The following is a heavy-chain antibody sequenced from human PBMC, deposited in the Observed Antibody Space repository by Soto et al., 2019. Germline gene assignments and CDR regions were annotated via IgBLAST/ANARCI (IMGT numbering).Heavy chain of an antibody. CDR2: ITYDGSNQ. CDR1: GFIFSSYT. D-gene: IGHD1-26*01. V-gene: IGHV3-30-3*01. CDR3: ARAPSGNYHEFDY. Sequence: GGSLRLSCAASGFIFSSYTMHWVRQAPGKGLEWVGVITYDGSNQYCAGSVKCRFTISRDNSRNMLFLQMNSLRPDDTAVYYCARAPSGNYHEFDYWGQGTLVTVSS. J-gene: IGHJ4*02.